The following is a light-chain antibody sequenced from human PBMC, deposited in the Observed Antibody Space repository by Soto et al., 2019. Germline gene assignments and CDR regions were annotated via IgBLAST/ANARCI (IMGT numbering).Light chain of an antibody. CDR2: EAL. J-gene: IGKJ4*02. Sequence: PGERATLSCRASRSISTYLAWYQQKPGQAPRLLIYEALNRATGIPARFSGSGSGTDFTLTISSLEPEDFAVYYCQQRNIWPLTFGGGTKVEIK. CDR3: QQRNIWPLT. V-gene: IGKV3-11*01. CDR1: RSISTY.